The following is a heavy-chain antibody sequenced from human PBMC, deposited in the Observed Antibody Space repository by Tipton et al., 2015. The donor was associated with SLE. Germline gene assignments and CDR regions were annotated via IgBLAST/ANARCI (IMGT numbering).Heavy chain of an antibody. CDR2: ICYSGST. V-gene: IGHV4-31*03. CDR1: GGSISSGGYY. Sequence: TLSLTCTVSGGSISSGGYYWCWIRQHPGKGLEWIGYICYSGSTYYNPSRKSRVTRSVDTSRNQLSLKLSSVTAADTAVYYCARGGPEVAFDIWGQGTMVTVSS. CDR3: ARGGPEVAFDI. J-gene: IGHJ3*02.